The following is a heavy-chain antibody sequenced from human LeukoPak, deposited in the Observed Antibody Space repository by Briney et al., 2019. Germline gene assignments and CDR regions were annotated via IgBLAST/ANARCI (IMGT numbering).Heavy chain of an antibody. CDR2: IYYSGST. V-gene: IGHV4-59*01. D-gene: IGHD3-22*01. CDR3: ARDRNDYYDSAGYTRPDGFDI. CDR1: GGSISSYY. J-gene: IGHJ3*02. Sequence: SETLSLTCTVSGGSISSYYWSWVRQPPGKGLEWIGYIYYSGSTNYNPSLKSRVTISVDTSKNQFSLKLSSVTAADTAMYFCARDRNDYYDSAGYTRPDGFDIWGQGTMVTVSS.